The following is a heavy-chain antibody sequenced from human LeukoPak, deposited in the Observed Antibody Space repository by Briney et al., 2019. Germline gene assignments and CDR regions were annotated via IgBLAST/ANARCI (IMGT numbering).Heavy chain of an antibody. CDR1: GGSFSDYY. CDR3: ARVYYGSGSYYHPFDY. CDR2: IDHSGGT. D-gene: IGHD3-10*01. Sequence: PSETLSLTCAVYGGSFSDYYWTWIRQTPGKGLEWIGEIDHSGGTNYNPSLKSRVTISVDTSKNQFSLKLSSVTAADTAVYYCARVYYGSGSYYHPFDYWGQGTLVTVSS. J-gene: IGHJ4*02. V-gene: IGHV4-34*01.